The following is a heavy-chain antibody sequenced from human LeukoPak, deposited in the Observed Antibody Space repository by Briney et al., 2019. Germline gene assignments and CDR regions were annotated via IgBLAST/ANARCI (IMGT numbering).Heavy chain of an antibody. D-gene: IGHD3-3*01. CDR2: ISTSGNTI. V-gene: IGHV3-48*03. CDR1: GITFTNYE. Sequence: GGSLRLSCADSGITFTNYEMNWVRQAPGKGLEWVAYISTSGNTIYYADSVKGRFTISRDNSKNTLYLQMNSLRAEDTAVYYCAGDKDFWSGYLNWFDPWGQGTLVTVSS. J-gene: IGHJ5*02. CDR3: AGDKDFWSGYLNWFDP.